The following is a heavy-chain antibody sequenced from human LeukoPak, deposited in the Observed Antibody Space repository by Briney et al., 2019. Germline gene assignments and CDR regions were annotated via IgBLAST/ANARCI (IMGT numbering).Heavy chain of an antibody. D-gene: IGHD5-24*01. Sequence: GASVKVSCKASGYTFTGYYMHWVRQAPGQGLEWMGWINPNSGGTNYAQKFQGGVTMTRDTSISTAYMELSRLRSDDTAVYYCARDRSSRRDGYNYAYWGQGTLVTVSS. J-gene: IGHJ4*02. CDR3: ARDRSSRRDGYNYAY. V-gene: IGHV1-2*02. CDR2: INPNSGGT. CDR1: GYTFTGYY.